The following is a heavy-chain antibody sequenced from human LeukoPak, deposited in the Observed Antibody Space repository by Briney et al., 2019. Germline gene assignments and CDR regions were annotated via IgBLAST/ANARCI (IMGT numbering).Heavy chain of an antibody. V-gene: IGHV4-59*12. CDR2: IYYSGST. J-gene: IGHJ4*02. CDR1: GGSISSYY. D-gene: IGHD5-18*01. Sequence: TSETLSLTCTVSGGSISSYYWSWIRQPPGKGLEWIGYIYYSGSTNYNPSLKSRVTISVDTSKNQFSLKLSSVTAADTAVYYCAKRYSYDFDYWGQGTLVTVSS. CDR3: AKRYSYDFDY.